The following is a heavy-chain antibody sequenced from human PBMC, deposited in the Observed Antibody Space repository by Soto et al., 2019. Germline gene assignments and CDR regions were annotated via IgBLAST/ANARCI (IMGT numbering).Heavy chain of an antibody. J-gene: IGHJ6*02. CDR2: ISYGGDNK. D-gene: IGHD6-13*01. CDR1: GFTFRDYG. Sequence: QVQLVESGGGVVQPGTSLRLSCAASGFTFRDYGLHWVRRAPGTGLEWVAFISYGGDNKYYGDSVKGRFTISRDNSKSTVYLQMNGLRVDDTAAYYCGKALFRWYSDSHYGVDVWGQGTTVTVSS. CDR3: GKALFRWYSDSHYGVDV. V-gene: IGHV3-30*18.